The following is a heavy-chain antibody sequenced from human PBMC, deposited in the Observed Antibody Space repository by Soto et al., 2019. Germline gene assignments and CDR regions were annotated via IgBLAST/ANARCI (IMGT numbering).Heavy chain of an antibody. J-gene: IGHJ4*02. CDR1: GFTFSSYS. V-gene: IGHV3-21*01. D-gene: IGHD3-16*02. CDR2: ISSSSSYI. Sequence: PGGSLRLSCAASGFTFSSYSMNWVRQAPGKGLEWVSSISSSSSYIYYADSVKGRFTISRDNAKNSLYLQMNSLRAEDTAVYYCAREAHYDYVWGSYRPDYWGQGTLVTVSS. CDR3: AREAHYDYVWGSYRPDY.